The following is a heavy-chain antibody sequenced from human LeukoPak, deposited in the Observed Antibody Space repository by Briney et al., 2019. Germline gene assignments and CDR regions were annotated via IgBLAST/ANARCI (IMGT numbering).Heavy chain of an antibody. CDR2: IKSKTDGGTT. CDR3: TTDLDSSGTDY. CDR1: GFTFDDYA. Sequence: PGRSLRLSCAASGFTFDDYAMHWVRPAPGKGLEWVGRIKSKTDGGTTDYAAPVKGRLTISRDDSKNTLYLQMNSLKTEDTAVYYCTTDLDSSGTDYWGQGTLVTVSS. V-gene: IGHV3-15*01. J-gene: IGHJ4*02. D-gene: IGHD6-19*01.